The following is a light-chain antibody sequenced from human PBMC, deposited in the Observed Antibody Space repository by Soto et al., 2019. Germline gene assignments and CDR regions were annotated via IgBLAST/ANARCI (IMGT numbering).Light chain of an antibody. Sequence: DIQMTQSPSSLSASVGDRVTITCQASQDISNSLNRYQQKPGKAPKLLIYDASNLETGVPSRFSGSGSGTDFTFTISSLQPEDIATYYCQQYDNLPITFGQGTRLEIK. V-gene: IGKV1-33*01. CDR2: DAS. J-gene: IGKJ5*01. CDR3: QQYDNLPIT. CDR1: QDISNS.